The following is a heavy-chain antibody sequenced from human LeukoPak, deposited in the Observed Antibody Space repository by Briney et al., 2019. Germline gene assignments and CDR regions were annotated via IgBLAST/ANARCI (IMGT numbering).Heavy chain of an antibody. Sequence: ASVKVSCKASGGTFSSYAISWVRQAPGQGLEWMGRIIPILGIANYAQKFQGRVTITADKSTSTAYMELSSLRSEDTAVYYCASGYHYYGSAFDYWGQGTLVTVSS. CDR3: ASGYHYYGSAFDY. CDR2: IIPILGIA. V-gene: IGHV1-69*04. CDR1: GGTFSSYA. D-gene: IGHD3-10*01. J-gene: IGHJ4*02.